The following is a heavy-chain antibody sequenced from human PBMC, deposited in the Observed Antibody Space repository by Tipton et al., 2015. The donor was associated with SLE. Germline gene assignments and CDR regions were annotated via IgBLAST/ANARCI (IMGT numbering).Heavy chain of an antibody. CDR1: GFTFSSYS. V-gene: IGHV3-48*04. CDR2: ISSSSST. Sequence: SLRLSCAASGFTFSSYSMNWVRQAPGKGLEWVSYISSSSSTSYADSVKGRFTISRDNAKNTLHLQMNSLGAEDTAVYYCAREGYSGYESWEMFDYWGQGTLVTVSS. CDR3: AREGYSGYESWEMFDY. D-gene: IGHD5-12*01. J-gene: IGHJ4*02.